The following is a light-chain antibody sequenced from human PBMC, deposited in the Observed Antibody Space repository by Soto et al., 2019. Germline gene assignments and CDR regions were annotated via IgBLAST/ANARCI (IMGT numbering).Light chain of an antibody. J-gene: IGKJ1*01. V-gene: IGKV1-39*01. CDR3: QQSYSSPPT. CDR2: AAS. Sequence: DIQVTQSPSSLSAXXVXXXXXXXLASQRISTYLNWYQQKPGKAPKLLIYAASSLHSGVPSRFSGSGSGTDFTLTISSLQPEDFASYYCQQSYSSPPTFGQGTK. CDR1: QRISTY.